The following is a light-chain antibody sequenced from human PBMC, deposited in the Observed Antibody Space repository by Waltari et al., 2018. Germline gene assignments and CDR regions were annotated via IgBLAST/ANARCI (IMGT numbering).Light chain of an antibody. V-gene: IGLV1-40*01. CDR3: QSYDRDLNAVL. J-gene: IGLJ2*01. CDR1: SSNIVAGYA. CDR2: RDD. Sequence: QSVLTQPPSVSAAPGQSVTIPCTGSSSNIVAGYACFSYQQIPGSAPKVLIYRDDNRPSGVPGRFSGSKSGTSASLSVTGLHVEDEADYFCQSYDRDLNAVLFGGGTKLTVL.